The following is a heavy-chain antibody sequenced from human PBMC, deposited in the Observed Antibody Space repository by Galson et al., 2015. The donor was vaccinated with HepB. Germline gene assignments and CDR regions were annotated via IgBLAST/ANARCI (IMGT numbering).Heavy chain of an antibody. V-gene: IGHV5-10-1*01. CDR2: IDPSDSYT. Sequence: QSGAEVKKPGESLRISCKGSGYSFTSYWISWVRQMPGKGLEWMGRIDPSDSYTNYSPYFQGHVTISADKSISTAYLQWSSLKASDTAMYYCARQGYYYDSIGYYPLLDYWGQGTLVTVSS. D-gene: IGHD3-22*01. J-gene: IGHJ4*02. CDR1: GYSFTSYW. CDR3: ARQGYYYDSIGYYPLLDY.